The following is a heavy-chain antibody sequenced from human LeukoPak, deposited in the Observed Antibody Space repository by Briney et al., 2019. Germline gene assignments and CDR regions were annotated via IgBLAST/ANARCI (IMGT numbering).Heavy chain of an antibody. CDR1: GFTFSSYA. J-gene: IGHJ4*02. CDR2: IYSGGST. V-gene: IGHV3-53*04. Sequence: PGGSLRLSCAASGFTFSSYAMSWVRQAPGKGLEWVSVIYSGGSTYYADSVKGRFTISRHNSKNTLYLQMNSLRAEDTAVYYCVRGSSSAAYWGQGTLVTVSS. D-gene: IGHD6-6*01. CDR3: VRGSSSAAY.